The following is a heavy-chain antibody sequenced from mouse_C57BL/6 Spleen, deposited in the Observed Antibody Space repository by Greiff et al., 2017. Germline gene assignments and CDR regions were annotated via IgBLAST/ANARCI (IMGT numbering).Heavy chain of an antibody. CDR2: ISYDGSN. V-gene: IGHV3-6*01. CDR1: GYSITSGYY. D-gene: IGHD2-4*01. J-gene: IGHJ2*01. Sequence: ESGPGLVKPSQSLSLTCSVTGYSITSGYYWNWIRQFPGNKLEWMGYISYDGSNNYNPSLKNRISITRDTSKNPFFLKLTSVTTEDPATYYCSSFYYDYAYFDYWGQGTTLTVSS. CDR3: SSFYYDYAYFDY.